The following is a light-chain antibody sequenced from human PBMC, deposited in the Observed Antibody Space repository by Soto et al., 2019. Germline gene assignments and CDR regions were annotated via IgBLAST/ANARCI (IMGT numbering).Light chain of an antibody. CDR3: AAWDDSMSGPV. CDR1: TSNIGNYY. CDR2: RAD. V-gene: IGLV1-47*01. J-gene: IGLJ7*01. Sequence: QSVLTQPPSASGTPGQRVTISCSGSTSNIGNYYVYWYQHLPGTAPKLLICRADQRPSGVPDRFSASKSGTSASLAISGLRSEDEADYYCAAWDDSMSGPVFGGGTQLTVL.